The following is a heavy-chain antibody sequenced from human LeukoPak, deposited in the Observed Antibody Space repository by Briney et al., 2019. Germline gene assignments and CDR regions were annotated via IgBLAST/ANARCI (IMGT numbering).Heavy chain of an antibody. Sequence: HPGRSLRLSWRPSGFIFADCAMRWVRQAPGKGLEWVGFIRSKTYRGTAEYAASVKGRFTISRDDSKSIAYLQANTLTPDDTAVCYCTSVDDTSAYYHSGVDYWGQGTLVTVSS. D-gene: IGHD3-22*01. V-gene: IGHV3-49*04. CDR3: TSVDDTSAYYHSGVDY. J-gene: IGHJ4*02. CDR1: GFIFADCA. CDR2: IRSKTYRGTA.